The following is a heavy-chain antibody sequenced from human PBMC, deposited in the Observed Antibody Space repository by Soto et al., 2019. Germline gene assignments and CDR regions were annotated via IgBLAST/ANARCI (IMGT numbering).Heavy chain of an antibody. CDR2: ISSSSSYI. D-gene: IGHD5-12*01. CDR1: GFTFSSYS. V-gene: IGHV3-21*01. CDR3: ARGEGSYDRYIDY. Sequence: EVQLVESGGGLVKPGGSLRLSCAASGFTFSSYSMNWVRQAPGKGLEWVSSISSSSSYIYYADSVKGRFTISRENAKNPRYRQINSLRAEDSAVYYCARGEGSYDRYIDYWGQGTLDTVSS. J-gene: IGHJ4*02.